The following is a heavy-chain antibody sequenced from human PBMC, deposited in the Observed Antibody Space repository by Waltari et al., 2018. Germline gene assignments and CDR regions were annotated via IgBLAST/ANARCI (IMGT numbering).Heavy chain of an antibody. CDR1: GGSVSTTSYS. CDR2: FYYPGNS. V-gene: IGHV4-39*02. J-gene: IGHJ6*02. D-gene: IGHD2-2*01. CDR3: ARLSGYCDDTGCYGHYAMDV. Sequence: QLQLQESGPGLVKPSETLSLTCTVSGGSVSTTSYSWAWVRQSPGKGLEWIGTFYYPGNSYYNPALTSRVTRSVDSPQNHLSLRLSSVTAADTAVYYCARLSGYCDDTGCYGHYAMDVWGQGTTVTVSS.